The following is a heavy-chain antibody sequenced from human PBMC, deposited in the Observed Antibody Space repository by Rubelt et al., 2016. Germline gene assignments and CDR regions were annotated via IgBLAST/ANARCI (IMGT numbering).Heavy chain of an antibody. CDR1: GGSINSYY. D-gene: IGHD2-15*01. Sequence: QVQLQESGPGLVKPSETLSLTCTVSGGSINSYYWSWIRQTPGKGLEWIGYIYYSGNTNYNPSLKSRDTISVDTSKNQFSLELGLWTGADTAVYSCARHYCSSGSCYSFDYWGQGTLVTVSS. CDR3: ARHYCSSGSCYSFDY. J-gene: IGHJ4*02. V-gene: IGHV4-59*08. CDR2: IYYSGNT.